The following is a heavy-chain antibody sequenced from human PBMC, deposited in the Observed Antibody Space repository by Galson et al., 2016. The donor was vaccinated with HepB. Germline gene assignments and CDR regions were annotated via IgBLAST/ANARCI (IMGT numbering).Heavy chain of an antibody. CDR2: IYWDDGS. D-gene: IGHD3-10*01. Sequence: PALVKPTQTLTLTCTFSGFSLSTSGVGVGWIRQPPGQGLEWLGIIYWDDGSRYSSSLKSRLTITKDTSKNQVVLTMTNVGPVDTATYYCAHSRYYVSGSLDYWGQGTLVTVSS. CDR1: GFSLSTSGVG. V-gene: IGHV2-5*02. J-gene: IGHJ4*02. CDR3: AHSRYYVSGSLDY.